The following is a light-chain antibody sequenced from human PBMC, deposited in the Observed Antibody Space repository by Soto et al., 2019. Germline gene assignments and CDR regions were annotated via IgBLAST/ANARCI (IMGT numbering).Light chain of an antibody. V-gene: IGKV1-6*01. CDR3: LQEYSYPLI. Sequence: QVTQFPSSLPASVGDRVTITCRPSQGIRNDLGWYQQKPGKAPKLLIYGASNLQTGVPSRFSGSGSGTDFTLTISSLQPEDVGTYYCLQEYSYPLIFGGGTKVDIK. CDR1: QGIRND. CDR2: GAS. J-gene: IGKJ4*01.